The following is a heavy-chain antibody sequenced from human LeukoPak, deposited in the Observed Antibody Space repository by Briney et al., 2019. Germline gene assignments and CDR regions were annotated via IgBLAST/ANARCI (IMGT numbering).Heavy chain of an antibody. J-gene: IGHJ4*02. V-gene: IGHV1-2*02. CDR3: ARSGAYGSGSYLSY. CDR1: GYTFTGYY. Sequence: ASVKVSCKASGYTFTGYYMHWVRQAPGQGLEWMGWINPNSGGTNYAQKFQGRVTMTRDTSISTAYMELGSPRSDDTAVYYCARSGAYGSGSYLSYWGQGTLVTVSS. D-gene: IGHD3-10*01. CDR2: INPNSGGT.